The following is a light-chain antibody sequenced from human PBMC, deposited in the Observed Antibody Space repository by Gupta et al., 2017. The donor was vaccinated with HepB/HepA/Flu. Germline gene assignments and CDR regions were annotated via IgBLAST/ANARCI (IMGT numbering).Light chain of an antibody. V-gene: IGLV8-61*01. Sequence: QTVVTQETSLSVSPGGTVTLTCGLNFGWVSSDKSPGWHQQTPGQVPLPLSDNTNIRSFGAPERSAGNIVGANAVTNTTGDESDDDAYYFCVDPITDGIVMFGGGTKLTVL. CDR3: VDPITDGIVM. J-gene: IGLJ3*02. CDR1: FGWVSSDKS. CDR2: NTN.